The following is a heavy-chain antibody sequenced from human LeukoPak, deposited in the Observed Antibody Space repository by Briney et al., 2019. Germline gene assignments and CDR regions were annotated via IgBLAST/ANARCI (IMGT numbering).Heavy chain of an antibody. CDR2: IYTSGST. D-gene: IGHD3-22*01. CDR3: ARGDYDSSGQNWFDP. J-gene: IGHJ5*02. V-gene: IGHV4-4*07. CDR1: GGSISSYY. Sequence: SETLSLTCTVSGGSISSYYWSWIRQPAGKGLEWIGRIYTSGSTNYNPSLKSRVTMSVDTSKNQFSLKLSSVTAADTAVYYCARGDYDSSGQNWFDPWGQGTLVTVSS.